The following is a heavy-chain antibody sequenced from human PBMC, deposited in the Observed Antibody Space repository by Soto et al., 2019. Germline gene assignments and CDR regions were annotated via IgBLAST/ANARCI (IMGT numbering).Heavy chain of an antibody. CDR1: GGSISSGGYY. CDR2: IYYSGST. Sequence: QVQLQESGPGLVKPSQTLSLTCTVSGGSISSGGYYWSWIRQPPGKGLERIGYIYYSGSTYLNPSLKSRVTISVDTCINLFSLKLSSVTAADTAVYYCASYGGNENGNYFDYWGQGTLVTVSS. CDR3: ASYGGNENGNYFDY. D-gene: IGHD4-17*01. J-gene: IGHJ4*02. V-gene: IGHV4-30-4*01.